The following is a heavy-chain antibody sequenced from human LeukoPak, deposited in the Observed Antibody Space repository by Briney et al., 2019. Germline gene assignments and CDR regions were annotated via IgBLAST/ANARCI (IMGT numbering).Heavy chain of an antibody. CDR3: ARGTDGYTSDY. D-gene: IGHD5-24*01. CDR1: GFTFVSYA. Sequence: GGSLRLSCAASGFTFVSYAMTWVRQAPGKGLEWVAVISYDGSNKYYADSVKGRFTISRDNSKNTLYLQMNSLRAEDTAVYYCARGTDGYTSDYWGQGTLVTVSS. V-gene: IGHV3-30*01. J-gene: IGHJ4*02. CDR2: ISYDGSNK.